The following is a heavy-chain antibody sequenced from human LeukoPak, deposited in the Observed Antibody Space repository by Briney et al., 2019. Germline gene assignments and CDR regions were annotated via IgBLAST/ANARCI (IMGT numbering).Heavy chain of an antibody. CDR3: ARTPPPRYYFDY. D-gene: IGHD3-3*01. J-gene: IGHJ4*02. V-gene: IGHV4-59*01. CDR2: IYYSGST. Sequence: PSETLSLTCTVSGGSISSYYWSWIRQPPGKGLEWIGYIYYSGSTNYNPSLKSRVTISVDTSKNQFSLKLSSVTAADPAGYYCARTPPPRYYFDYWGQGTLVTVSS. CDR1: GGSISSYY.